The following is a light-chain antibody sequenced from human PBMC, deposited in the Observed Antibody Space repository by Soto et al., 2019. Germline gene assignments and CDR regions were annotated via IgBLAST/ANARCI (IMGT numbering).Light chain of an antibody. CDR1: HDITSN. Sequence: DIQMTQSPSSLSASVGDRVTITCQASHDITSNLNWYQQKPAKAPKLLIYEASILEAGVPSRFSGSGSGTDFTFTISSLQAEDVGTYYCQKCDYRPIFGPGTTVDFK. CDR3: QKCDYRPI. J-gene: IGKJ3*01. V-gene: IGKV1-33*01. CDR2: EAS.